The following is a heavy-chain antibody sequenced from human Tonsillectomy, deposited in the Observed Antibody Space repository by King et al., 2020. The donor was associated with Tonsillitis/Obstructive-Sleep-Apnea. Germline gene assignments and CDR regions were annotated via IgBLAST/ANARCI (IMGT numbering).Heavy chain of an antibody. CDR3: ARQVGLGWLLYFDY. CDR1: GGSISSTSYY. Sequence: QLQESGPGLVKPSETLSLTCTVSGGSISSTSYYWGWIRQPPGKGLEWIGSIYSSGSTYHNPSLKSRVTISVDTSKNQFSLRLSSVTAADTAVYYCARQVGLGWLLYFDYWGQGTLVTVSS. J-gene: IGHJ4*02. V-gene: IGHV4-39*01. D-gene: IGHD3-3*01. CDR2: IYSSGST.